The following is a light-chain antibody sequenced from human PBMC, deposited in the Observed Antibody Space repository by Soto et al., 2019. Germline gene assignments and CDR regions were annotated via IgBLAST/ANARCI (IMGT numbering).Light chain of an antibody. Sequence: EIVLTQSPGTLSLSPGERATLSCRASQSVSSSFLAWYQQKPGQAPRVLIYGASNRATGIPDRFSGSGFGTDFTLIISRLEPEDFAVYYCQQYGGSPPGYIFGQGTKLEIK. CDR2: GAS. V-gene: IGKV3-20*01. CDR3: QQYGGSPPGYI. J-gene: IGKJ2*01. CDR1: QSVSSSF.